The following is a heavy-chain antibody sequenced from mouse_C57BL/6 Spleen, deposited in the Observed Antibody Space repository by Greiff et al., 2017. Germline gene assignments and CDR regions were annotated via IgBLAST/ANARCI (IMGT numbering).Heavy chain of an antibody. D-gene: IGHD1-1*01. CDR1: GFTFSDYY. J-gene: IGHJ2*01. CDR2: INYDGSSA. V-gene: IGHV5-16*01. CDR3: ARVVYAPDY. Sequence: EVMLVESERGLVQPGSSMKLSCTASGFTFSDYYMAWVRQVPEKGLEWVANINYDGSSAYYLDSLKSRFIISRDNAKNILYLQMSSLKSEDTATYYCARVVYAPDYWGQGTTLTVSS.